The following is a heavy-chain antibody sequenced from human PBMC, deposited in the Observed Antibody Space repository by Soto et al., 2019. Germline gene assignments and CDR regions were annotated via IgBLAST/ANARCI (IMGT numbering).Heavy chain of an antibody. D-gene: IGHD2-15*01. Sequence: PGGVLILSCAASGFTFSSYAMSWVRQAPGKGLEWVSAISGSGGSTYYADSVKGRFTISRDNSKNTLYLQMNSLRAEDTAVYYCAKAVSCSGGSCYRSWDSNYYYYYMDVWGKGTTVTVSS. CDR3: AKAVSCSGGSCYRSWDSNYYYYYMDV. V-gene: IGHV3-23*01. J-gene: IGHJ6*03. CDR1: GFTFSSYA. CDR2: ISGSGGST.